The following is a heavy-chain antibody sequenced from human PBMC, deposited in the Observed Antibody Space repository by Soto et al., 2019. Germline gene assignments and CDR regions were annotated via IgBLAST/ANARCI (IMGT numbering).Heavy chain of an antibody. CDR1: GGSISSSSYY. CDR3: ARLNDEYSSPSRHY. Sequence: QLQLQESGPGLVKPSETLSLTCTVSGGSISSSSYYWGWIRQPPGKGLEWIGSIYYSGSTYYNPSHNSRVTICEDTSKNQLSLNLSSVTAADTAVYSCARLNDEYSSPSRHYWGQGTLVTVSS. D-gene: IGHD6-6*01. CDR2: IYYSGST. V-gene: IGHV4-39*01. J-gene: IGHJ4*02.